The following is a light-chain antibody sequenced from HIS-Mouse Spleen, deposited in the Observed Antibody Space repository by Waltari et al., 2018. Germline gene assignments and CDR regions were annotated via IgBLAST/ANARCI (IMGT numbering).Light chain of an antibody. J-gene: IGLJ3*02. Sequence: QSVLTQPPSASGTPGQRVTISCSGSSSNIGSNTVNWYQQLPGTAPKLLIYSNNKRPAGVPDRVAGSKSGTSASLAISGLQSEDEAGYYCAAWDDSLNGRVFGGGTKLTVL. CDR1: SSNIGSNT. V-gene: IGLV1-44*01. CDR3: AAWDDSLNGRV. CDR2: SNN.